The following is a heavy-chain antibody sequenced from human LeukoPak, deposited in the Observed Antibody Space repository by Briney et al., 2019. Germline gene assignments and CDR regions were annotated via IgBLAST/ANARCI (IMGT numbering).Heavy chain of an antibody. CDR3: ARDWWGYSSSWGLFDY. CDR1: GFTFNSFS. CDR2: ISYDGSTK. V-gene: IGHV3-30-3*01. J-gene: IGHJ4*02. Sequence: GGSLRLSCATSGFTFNSFSMHWVRQAPGKGLERVAIISYDGSTKSYADSVKGRFTISGDNSKNTVYLQMNSLKTEDTAVYYCARDWWGYSSSWGLFDYWGQGTLVTVSS. D-gene: IGHD6-13*01.